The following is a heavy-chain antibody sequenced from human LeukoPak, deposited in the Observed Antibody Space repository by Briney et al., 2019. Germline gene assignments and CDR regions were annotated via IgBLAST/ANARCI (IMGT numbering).Heavy chain of an antibody. Sequence: ASVKVSCKVSGYTLTELSMHWVRQAPGKGLEWMGGFDPEDGETIYAQKFQGRVTMTEDTSTDTAYMELSSLRSEDTAVYYCATGGDYVRGGYYGMDVWGQGTTVTVSS. D-gene: IGHD4-17*01. CDR3: ATGGDYVRGGYYGMDV. J-gene: IGHJ6*02. V-gene: IGHV1-24*01. CDR1: GYTLTELS. CDR2: FDPEDGET.